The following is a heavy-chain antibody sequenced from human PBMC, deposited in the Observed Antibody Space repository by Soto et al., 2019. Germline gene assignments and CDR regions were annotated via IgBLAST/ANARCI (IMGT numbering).Heavy chain of an antibody. CDR1: GVSLNTADTW. Sequence: QVQLQESGSGLVKPSQSLSLTCTVSGVSLNTADTWWSWIRQSPGKGLEFIGYYHSGGSTYYDAFFRSRVIISADTSNSQFSLKLSSVTVADTAVYFCVRSRQIESGKDYGLDVWGQGTTVTVSS. CDR3: VRSRQIESGKDYGLDV. CDR2: YHSGGST. V-gene: IGHV4-30-4*01. J-gene: IGHJ6*02. D-gene: IGHD2-15*01.